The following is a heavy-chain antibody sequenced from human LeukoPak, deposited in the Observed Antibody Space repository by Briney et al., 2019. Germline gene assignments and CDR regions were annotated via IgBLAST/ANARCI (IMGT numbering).Heavy chain of an antibody. J-gene: IGHJ4*02. D-gene: IGHD3/OR15-3a*01. CDR3: ARDSGFSGTQRGEY. Sequence: GGSLRLSCAASGFTFNNYAMHWVRQAPGKGLQWVAVISYDGSNKYYADSVKGRFTISRDNSKNTLYLQMNSLRAEDTAVYYCARDSGFSGTQRGEYWGQGNLVTVSS. CDR2: ISYDGSNK. V-gene: IGHV3-30*04. CDR1: GFTFNNYA.